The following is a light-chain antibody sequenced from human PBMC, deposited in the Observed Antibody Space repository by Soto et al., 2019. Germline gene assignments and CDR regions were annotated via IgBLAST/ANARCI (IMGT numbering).Light chain of an antibody. CDR1: QNIDKK. CDR3: QPYNNWPLT. V-gene: IGKV3-15*01. CDR2: GAY. Sequence: EIVMTQSPATLAVSAGERATRSCLASQNIDKKVAWYQQKSGQAPRLLIYGAYTRATEITARFSGSGSGTEFPITISSLQSEDFAVYYCQPYNNWPLTVGGVTKVEIK. J-gene: IGKJ4*01.